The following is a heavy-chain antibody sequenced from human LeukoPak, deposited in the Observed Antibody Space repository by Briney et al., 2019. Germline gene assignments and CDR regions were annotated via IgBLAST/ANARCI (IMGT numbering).Heavy chain of an antibody. Sequence: TLSLTCTVSGGSISSGSYYWSWIRQPAGKGLEWIGRIYTGGSTNYNPSLKSRVTISVDTSKNQFSLKLSSVTAADTAVYYCAREALADIVVVPAAIRIVEAFDIWGQGTMVTVSS. J-gene: IGHJ3*02. CDR3: AREALADIVVVPAAIRIVEAFDI. CDR2: IYTGGST. CDR1: GGSISSGSYY. D-gene: IGHD2-2*02. V-gene: IGHV4-61*02.